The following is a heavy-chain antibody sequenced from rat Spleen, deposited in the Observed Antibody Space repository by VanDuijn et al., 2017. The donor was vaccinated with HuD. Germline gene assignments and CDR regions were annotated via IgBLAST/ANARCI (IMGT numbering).Heavy chain of an antibody. CDR2: IIYDGSRT. V-gene: IGHV5S10*01. Sequence: EVQLVESGGGLVQPGRSLKLSCAASGFTFSDYNMAWVRQAPKKGLEWVATIIYDGSRTYYRDSVKGRFTISRDNAKSTLYLQMDSLRSEDTATYDCATDDYGGYSEPRAYWGQGTLVTVSS. J-gene: IGHJ3*01. CDR3: ATDDYGGYSEPRAY. D-gene: IGHD1-11*01. CDR1: GFTFSDYN.